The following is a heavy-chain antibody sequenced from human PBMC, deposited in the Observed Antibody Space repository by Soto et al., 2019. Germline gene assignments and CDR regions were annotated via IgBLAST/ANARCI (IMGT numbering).Heavy chain of an antibody. J-gene: IGHJ1*01. V-gene: IGHV3-21*01. CDR1: GFTFSSYS. CDR2: ISSSSSYI. D-gene: IGHD2-15*01. CDR3: ATGYCSGGSCYSEYFQH. Sequence: GGSLRLSCAASGFTFSSYSMNWVRQAPGKGLEWVSSISSSSSYIYYADSVKGRFTISRDNAKNSLYLQMNSLRAEDTAVYYCATGYCSGGSCYSEYFQHWGQGTLVTVSS.